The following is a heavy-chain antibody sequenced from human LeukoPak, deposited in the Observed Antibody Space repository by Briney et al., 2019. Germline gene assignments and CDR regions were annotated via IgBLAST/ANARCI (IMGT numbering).Heavy chain of an antibody. V-gene: IGHV3-53*05. CDR1: GFTVSSNY. D-gene: IGHD4-23*01. J-gene: IGHJ4*02. Sequence: PGGSLRLSCAASGFTVSSNYMSWVRQAPGKGPEWVSVIYSGGSTYYADSVKGRFTISRDNSKNTLYLQMNSLRAEDTAVYYCARVVRWSVDFDYWGQGTLVTVSS. CDR3: ARVVRWSVDFDY. CDR2: IYSGGST.